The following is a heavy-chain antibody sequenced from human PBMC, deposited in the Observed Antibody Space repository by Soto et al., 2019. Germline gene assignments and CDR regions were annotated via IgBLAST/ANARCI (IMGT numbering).Heavy chain of an antibody. D-gene: IGHD1-26*01. Sequence: QVQLVQSGAEVKQPGASVKVSCRTSGYTFTNYDISWVRQATGQGREWMGWMNPDSANTGYAQKFQGRVTMTRDTPINPAYIELNSLTSEDRAIYYCARAIRDQLLSDYWGQGSLVIVSS. CDR3: ARAIRDQLLSDY. V-gene: IGHV1-8*01. CDR2: MNPDSANT. CDR1: GYTFTNYD. J-gene: IGHJ4*02.